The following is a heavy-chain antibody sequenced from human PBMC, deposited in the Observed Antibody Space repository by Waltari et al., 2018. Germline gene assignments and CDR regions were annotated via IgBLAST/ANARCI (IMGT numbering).Heavy chain of an antibody. J-gene: IGHJ3*02. CDR2: IYYSGST. D-gene: IGHD5-18*01. CDR1: GGSISSYY. V-gene: IGHV4-59*01. CDR3: ARYRLDTAMVTLVADAFDI. Sequence: QVQLQESGPGLVKPSETLSLTCTVSGGSISSYYWSWLRQPPGKGLEWIGYIYYSGSTNYNPSLKSRVTISVDTSKNQFSLKLSSVTAADTAVYYCARYRLDTAMVTLVADAFDIWGQGTMVTVSS.